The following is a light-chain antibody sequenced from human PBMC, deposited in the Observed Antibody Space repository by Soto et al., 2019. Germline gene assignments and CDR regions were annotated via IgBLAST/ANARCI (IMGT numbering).Light chain of an antibody. Sequence: IVLTQSPGTLSLSPGERATLSCRASQSVSSNYLAWYQQKPGQAPRLLIYGASSRATGIPDRFSGSGSGTDFTLTVSRLEPEDFAVYYCHQYGSSPTFGGGTKVDIK. CDR3: HQYGSSPT. V-gene: IGKV3-20*01. J-gene: IGKJ4*01. CDR1: QSVSSNY. CDR2: GAS.